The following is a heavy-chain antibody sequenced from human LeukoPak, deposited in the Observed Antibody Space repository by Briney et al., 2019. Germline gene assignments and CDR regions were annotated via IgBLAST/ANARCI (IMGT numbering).Heavy chain of an antibody. V-gene: IGHV3-30-3*01. J-gene: IGHJ4*02. CDR2: ISYDGSNK. CDR1: GFTFSSYA. D-gene: IGHD3-16*02. CDR3: ARDNGDDYVWGSYPITYYFDY. Sequence: ERSLRLSCAASGFTFSSYAMHWVRQAPGKGLEWVAVISYDGSNKYYADSVKGRFTISRDNSKNTLYLQMNSLRAEDTAVYYCARDNGDDYVWGSYPITYYFDYWGQGTLVTVSS.